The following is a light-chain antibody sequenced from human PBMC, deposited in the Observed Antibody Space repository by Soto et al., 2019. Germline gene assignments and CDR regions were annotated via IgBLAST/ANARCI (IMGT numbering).Light chain of an antibody. J-gene: IGKJ2*01. CDR3: QQYNRYPYT. CDR2: LAS. CDR1: QSIRTW. V-gene: IGKV1-5*03. Sequence: DIQMTQSPSSLSAFVGDRVTITCRASQSIRTWLAWYQQKPGKAPKLLIYLASSLEAGVPSRFSGGGSGTDFTLTISSLQSDDFGTYYCQQYNRYPYTFGQGSMLDIK.